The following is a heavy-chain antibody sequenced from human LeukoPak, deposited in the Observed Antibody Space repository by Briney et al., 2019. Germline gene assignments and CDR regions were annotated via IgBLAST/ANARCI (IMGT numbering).Heavy chain of an antibody. CDR3: AKSPRHYYDSSGYQYYFDY. CDR1: TFSNYA. Sequence: GGSLRLSCAFTFSNYAMSWVRQAPGKGLEWVSAISGSAGSTYYADSVKGRFTISRDNSKNTLYLQMDSLRAEDTAVYYCAKSPRHYYDSSGYQYYFDYWGQGTLVTVSS. CDR2: ISGSAGST. D-gene: IGHD3-22*01. V-gene: IGHV3-23*01. J-gene: IGHJ4*02.